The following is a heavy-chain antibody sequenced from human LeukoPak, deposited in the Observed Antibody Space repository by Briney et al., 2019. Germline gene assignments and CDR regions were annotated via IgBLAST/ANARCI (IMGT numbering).Heavy chain of an antibody. D-gene: IGHD3-16*01. CDR1: GYTFTSHD. CDR2: MNPNSGNT. CDR3: ARGNEYVQGAFDI. V-gene: IGHV1-8*01. Sequence: ASVKVSCKASGYTFTSHDINWVRQATGQGLEWMGWMNPNSGNTGYAQKFQGRVTMTRNTSISTAYMELSSLRSEDTAVYYCARGNEYVQGAFDIWGQGTMVTVSS. J-gene: IGHJ3*02.